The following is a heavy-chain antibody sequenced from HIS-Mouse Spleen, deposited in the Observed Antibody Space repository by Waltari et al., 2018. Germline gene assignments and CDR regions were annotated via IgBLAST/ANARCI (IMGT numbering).Heavy chain of an antibody. J-gene: IGHJ4*02. CDR2: ISSSSSYL. D-gene: IGHD3-9*01. V-gene: IGHV3-21*01. CDR3: ASLYYDILTGYYRDY. Sequence: LAWVTSISSSSSYLYYADRVKGRFTIYRDNAKNSLYLQMNSLRAEDTAVYYCASLYYDILTGYYRDYWGQGTLVTVSS.